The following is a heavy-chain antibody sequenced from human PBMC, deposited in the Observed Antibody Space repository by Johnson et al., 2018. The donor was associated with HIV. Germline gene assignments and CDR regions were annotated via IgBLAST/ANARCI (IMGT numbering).Heavy chain of an antibody. CDR2: INWNGGRA. CDR1: GFTFDDHD. J-gene: IGHJ3*02. CDR3: AKDPIVLVVYAISAFDI. Sequence: EVQLVESGGGVVRPGGSLRLSCAAYGFTFDDHDMSWVRQAPGKGLEWVSGINWNGGRAGYAGSVHGRYPISRDNAKNSLYLQMNSLSAEDTAVYYCAKDPIVLVVYAISAFDIWGQGTMVTVSS. D-gene: IGHD2-8*02. V-gene: IGHV3-20*04.